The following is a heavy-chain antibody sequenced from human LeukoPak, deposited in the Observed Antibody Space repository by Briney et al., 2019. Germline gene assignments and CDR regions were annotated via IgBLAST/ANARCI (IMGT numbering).Heavy chain of an antibody. Sequence: GGSLRLSCAASGFTLSRFWMSWVRQAPGKGMEWVANIKQDGSEKYYVDSVKGRFTISRDNAKNSLYLQMNSLRAEDTAVFYCARDGTYTDYDPDFDIWGQGTLVTVSS. V-gene: IGHV3-7*04. D-gene: IGHD5-12*01. CDR2: IKQDGSEK. CDR3: ARDGTYTDYDPDFDI. CDR1: GFTLSRFW. J-gene: IGHJ4*02.